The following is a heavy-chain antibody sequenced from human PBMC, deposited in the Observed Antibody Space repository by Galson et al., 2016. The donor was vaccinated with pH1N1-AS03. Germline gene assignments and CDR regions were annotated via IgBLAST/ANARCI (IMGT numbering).Heavy chain of an antibody. J-gene: IGHJ4*02. CDR2: IKKDGRER. CDR1: GFTLSNYW. CDR3: ARDCHLNSGGRWYVSQGVY. D-gene: IGHD2-15*01. V-gene: IGHV3-7*03. Sequence: SLRLSCAASGFTLSNYWMSWVRQAPGKGLEWVANIKKDGRERYYVDSVRGRFTISRDNAKNSRYLQMSSLKAEETAVYDCARDCHLNSGGRWYVSQGVYWCQGTLVTVSS.